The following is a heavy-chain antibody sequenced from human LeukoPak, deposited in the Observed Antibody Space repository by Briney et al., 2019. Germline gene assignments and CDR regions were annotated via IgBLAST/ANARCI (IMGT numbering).Heavy chain of an antibody. J-gene: IGHJ5*02. Sequence: PSETLSLTCTVSGGSISSYYWSWIRQPPGKGLEWIGYIYYSGSTNYNPSLKSRVTISVDTSKKQFSLKLSSVTAADTAVYYCARGPGGQQLVLQFIFWFDPWGQGTLVTVSS. D-gene: IGHD6-13*01. CDR2: IYYSGST. CDR3: ARGPGGQQLVLQFIFWFDP. V-gene: IGHV4-59*01. CDR1: GGSISSYY.